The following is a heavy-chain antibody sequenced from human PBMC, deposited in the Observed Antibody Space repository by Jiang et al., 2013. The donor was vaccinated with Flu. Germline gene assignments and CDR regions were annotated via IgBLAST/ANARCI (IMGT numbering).Heavy chain of an antibody. CDR3: ARRGLNSSSWYD. Sequence: GPGLVKPSQTLSLTCTVSGGSISSGSYYWSWIRQPAGKGLEWIGRIYTSGSTNYNPSLKSRVTISVDTSKNQFSLKLSSVTAADTAVYYCARRGLNSSSWYDWGQGTLVTVSS. J-gene: IGHJ4*02. D-gene: IGHD6-13*01. CDR2: IYTSGST. CDR1: GGSISSGSYY. V-gene: IGHV4-61*02.